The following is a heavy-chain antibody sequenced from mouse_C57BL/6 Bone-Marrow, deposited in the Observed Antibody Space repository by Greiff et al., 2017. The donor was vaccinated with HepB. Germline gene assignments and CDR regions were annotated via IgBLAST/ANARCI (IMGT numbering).Heavy chain of an antibody. J-gene: IGHJ2*01. V-gene: IGHV1-26*01. CDR3: ARTTTVALGDY. Sequence: EVQLQQSGPELVKPGASVKISCKASGYTFTDYYMNWVKQSHGKSLEWIGDINPNNGGTSYNQKFKGKATLTVDKSSSTAYMELRSLTSADSAVYYCARTTTVALGDYWGQGTTLTVSS. CDR1: GYTFTDYY. D-gene: IGHD1-1*01. CDR2: INPNNGGT.